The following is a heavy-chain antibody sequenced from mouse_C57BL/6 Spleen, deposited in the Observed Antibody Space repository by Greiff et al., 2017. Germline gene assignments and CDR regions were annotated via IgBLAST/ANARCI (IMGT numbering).Heavy chain of an antibody. V-gene: IGHV7-3*01. Sequence: DVQLVESGGGLVQPGGSLSLSCAASGFTFTDYYMSWVRQPPGKALEWLGFIRNKANGYTTEYSASVKGRFTISRDNSQSILYLQMNALRAEDSATYYCARVGYDYYFDYWGQGTTLTVSS. D-gene: IGHD2-4*01. CDR2: IRNKANGYTT. J-gene: IGHJ2*01. CDR3: ARVGYDYYFDY. CDR1: GFTFTDYY.